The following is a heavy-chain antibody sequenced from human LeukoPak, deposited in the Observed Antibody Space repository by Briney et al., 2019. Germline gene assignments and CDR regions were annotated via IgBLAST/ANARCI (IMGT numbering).Heavy chain of an antibody. D-gene: IGHD3-16*01. CDR3: ARDDALGDNALDI. Sequence: GRSLRLSCAASGFTFSSYGMHWVRQAPGKGLEWVAVIFNDGSQEKYADSVKGRFTISRDNSKNTLFLQMNSLRAEDTAVYYCARDDALGDNALDIWGQGTMVTVSS. J-gene: IGHJ3*02. V-gene: IGHV3-33*01. CDR1: GFTFSSYG. CDR2: IFNDGSQE.